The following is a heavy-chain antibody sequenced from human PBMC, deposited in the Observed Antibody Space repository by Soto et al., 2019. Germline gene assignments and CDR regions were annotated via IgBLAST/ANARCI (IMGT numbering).Heavy chain of an antibody. J-gene: IGHJ3*01. Sequence: GGSLRLSCAVSGFTFSNYWMHWVRQAPGKGLVWVSRVNGDGSSTFYADSVKGRFTISRDNAKNTVYLQMNSLRAEDTAVYYCARDNWNTVWGQGTMVTVSS. D-gene: IGHD1-20*01. CDR2: VNGDGSST. V-gene: IGHV3-74*01. CDR1: GFTFSNYW. CDR3: ARDNWNTV.